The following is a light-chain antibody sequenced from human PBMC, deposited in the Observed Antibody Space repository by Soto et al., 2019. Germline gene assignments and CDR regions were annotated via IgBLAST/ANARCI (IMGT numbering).Light chain of an antibody. CDR3: GTWASNTRV. Sequence: QPVLTQSSSASASLGSSVKLTCTLSSGHSSYIIAWHQQQPGKAPRYLMKLEGSGSYNKGSGVPDRFSGSSSGADRYLTIHTPQFEDGADFYCGTWASNTRVLGGGTKLTVL. CDR2: LEGSGSY. V-gene: IGLV4-60*02. J-gene: IGLJ3*02. CDR1: SGHSSYI.